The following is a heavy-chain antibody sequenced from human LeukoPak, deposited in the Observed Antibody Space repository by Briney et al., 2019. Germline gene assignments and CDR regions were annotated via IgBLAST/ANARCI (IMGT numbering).Heavy chain of an antibody. V-gene: IGHV3-21*01. CDR3: AREIKYYYDSSGYLRFDY. J-gene: IGHJ4*02. CDR2: ISSSSSYI. Sequence: GGSLRLSCAASGFTFSSYSMNWVRQAPGKGLEWVSSISSSSSYIYYADSVKGRFTISRDNAKDSLYLQMNSLRAEDTAVYYCAREIKYYYDSSGYLRFDYWGQGTLVTVSS. D-gene: IGHD3-22*01. CDR1: GFTFSSYS.